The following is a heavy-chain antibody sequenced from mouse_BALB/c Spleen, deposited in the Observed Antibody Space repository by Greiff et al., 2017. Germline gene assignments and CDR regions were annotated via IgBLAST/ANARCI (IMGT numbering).Heavy chain of an antibody. CDR2: ISSGGSYT. V-gene: IGHV5-9-4*01. Sequence: EVKLMESGGGLVKPGGSLKLSCAASGFTFSSYAMSWVRQSPEKRLEWVAEISSGGSYTYYPDTVTGRFTISRDNAKNTLYLEMSSLRSEDTAMYYCARFTTVDGGYFDYWGQGTTLTVSS. D-gene: IGHD1-1*01. CDR3: ARFTTVDGGYFDY. J-gene: IGHJ2*01. CDR1: GFTFSSYA.